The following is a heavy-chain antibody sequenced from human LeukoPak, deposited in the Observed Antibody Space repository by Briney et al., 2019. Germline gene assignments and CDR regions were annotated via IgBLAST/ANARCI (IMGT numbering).Heavy chain of an antibody. Sequence: GGSLRLSCAASGFTFTRYDMHWVRQAPGKGLEWVAVVSNDETNRDYGNSVKGRFTIARDNSKNTLYLQVNSLRAADTAVYFCTKDVQSWPTYFDYWGQGTLVTVSS. CDR1: GFTFTRYD. CDR3: TKDVQSWPTYFDY. D-gene: IGHD1-1*01. CDR2: VSNDETNR. V-gene: IGHV3-30*04. J-gene: IGHJ4*02.